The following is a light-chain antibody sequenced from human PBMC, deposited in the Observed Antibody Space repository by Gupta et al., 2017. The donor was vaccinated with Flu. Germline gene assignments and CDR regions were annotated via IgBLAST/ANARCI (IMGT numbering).Light chain of an antibody. CDR3: CAYAGSSTLI. Sequence: QSPLTQPASVSDSPGQSITLSCSGTSSDVGSYDLVSWFQQHPGKAPKLMIYEGTKRPSGVSNRFTGSKSGNTAYLTISGLQAEDEAQYYCCAYAGSSTLIFGGGTKLTVL. CDR2: EGT. J-gene: IGLJ2*01. V-gene: IGLV2-23*01. CDR1: SSDVGSYDL.